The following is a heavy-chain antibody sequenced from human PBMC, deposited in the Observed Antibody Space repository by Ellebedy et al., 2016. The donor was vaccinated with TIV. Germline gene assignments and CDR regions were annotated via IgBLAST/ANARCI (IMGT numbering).Heavy chain of an antibody. Sequence: GESLKISCAASGFTVSSNYMSWVRQAPGKGLEWVSIIYSGGSIYYADSVKGRFTISRDNSKNTLYLQMNSLRAEDTAVYYCAKDHSSGWYGVVDYWGQGTLVTVSS. D-gene: IGHD6-19*01. CDR1: GFTVSSNY. V-gene: IGHV3-53*01. CDR3: AKDHSSGWYGVVDY. J-gene: IGHJ4*02. CDR2: IYSGGSI.